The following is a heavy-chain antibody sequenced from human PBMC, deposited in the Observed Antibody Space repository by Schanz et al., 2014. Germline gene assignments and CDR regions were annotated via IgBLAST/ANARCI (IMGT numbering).Heavy chain of an antibody. Sequence: QVHLVQSGAEVHKPGASLKISCKASGYTFTNFFLHWVRQAPGQGLEWMGWISAYNGNTNYAQKLQGRVTMTTDTSTSTAYMELRSLRSDDTALYYCTRGGYSYALSAFDIWGQGTMVTVSS. D-gene: IGHD5-18*01. V-gene: IGHV1-18*04. CDR1: GYTFTNFF. CDR2: ISAYNGNT. CDR3: TRGGYSYALSAFDI. J-gene: IGHJ3*02.